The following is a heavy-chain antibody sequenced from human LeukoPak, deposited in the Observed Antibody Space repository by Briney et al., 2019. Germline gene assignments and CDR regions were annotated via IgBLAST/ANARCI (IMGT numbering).Heavy chain of an antibody. CDR2: IYYSGST. V-gene: IGHV4-30-4*08. CDR1: GGSISSGDYY. D-gene: IGHD4-11*01. Sequence: PSETLSLTCTVSGGSISSGDYYWSWIRQPPGKGLEWIGYIYYSGSTYYNPSLKSRVTISVDTSKNQFSLKLSSVTAADTAVYYGASGTTVSLNFDYWGQGTLVTVSS. CDR3: ASGTTVSLNFDY. J-gene: IGHJ4*02.